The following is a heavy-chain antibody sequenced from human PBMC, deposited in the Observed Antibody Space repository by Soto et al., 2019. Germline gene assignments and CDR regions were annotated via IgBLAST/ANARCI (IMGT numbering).Heavy chain of an antibody. J-gene: IGHJ4*02. Sequence: GGPLRLSCAASGFIFRDYWMSWVRQAPGKGLEWVANIKQDGSEKYYMDSVRGRFTISRDNAKNSLYLQWNSLKASDTAMYYCARHATYYDILTGYYFDYWGQGTPVTVSS. V-gene: IGHV3-7*03. D-gene: IGHD3-9*01. CDR3: ARHATYYDILTGYYFDY. CDR1: GFIFRDYW. CDR2: IKQDGSEK.